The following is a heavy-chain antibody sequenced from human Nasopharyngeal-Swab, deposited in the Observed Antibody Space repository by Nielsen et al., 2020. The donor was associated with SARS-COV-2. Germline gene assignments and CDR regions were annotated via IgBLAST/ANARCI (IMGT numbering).Heavy chain of an antibody. J-gene: IGHJ4*02. V-gene: IGHV4-34*01. D-gene: IGHD3-22*01. CDR3: ARGFGDSSGYQKGYFDY. Sequence: GSLRLSCAVSGGSFSGYYWSWIRQPPGKGLEWIGEINHNGSTNYNPSLKSRVTISVDTSKNQFSLKLSSVTAADTAVYYCARGFGDSSGYQKGYFDYWGQGTLVTVSS. CDR2: INHNGST. CDR1: GGSFSGYY.